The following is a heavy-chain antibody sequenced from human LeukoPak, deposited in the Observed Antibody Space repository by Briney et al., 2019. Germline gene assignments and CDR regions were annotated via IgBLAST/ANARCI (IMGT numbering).Heavy chain of an antibody. CDR2: ISGSGGSI. J-gene: IGHJ4*02. Sequence: GGSLRLSCAASGFTFSSYAMSWVRQAPGKGLEWVSAISGSGGSIYYADSVKGRFTISRDNSKNTLYLQMNSLRAEDTAVYYCAKDADIVVVVAADFDYWGQGTLVTVSS. CDR3: AKDADIVVVVAADFDY. CDR1: GFTFSSYA. V-gene: IGHV3-23*01. D-gene: IGHD2-15*01.